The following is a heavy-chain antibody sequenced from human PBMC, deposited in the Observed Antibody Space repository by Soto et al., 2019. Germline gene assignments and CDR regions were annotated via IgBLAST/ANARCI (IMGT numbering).Heavy chain of an antibody. CDR2: IYYSGST. Sequence: SETLSLTCTVSGGSISSGGYYWSWIRQHPGKGLEWIGYIYYSGSTYYNPSLKSRATISVDTSKNQFSLKLSSVTAADTAVYYCARADILTGYYTSAEYFQHWGQGTLVTVSS. D-gene: IGHD3-9*01. CDR3: ARADILTGYYTSAEYFQH. CDR1: GGSISSGGYY. J-gene: IGHJ1*01. V-gene: IGHV4-31*02.